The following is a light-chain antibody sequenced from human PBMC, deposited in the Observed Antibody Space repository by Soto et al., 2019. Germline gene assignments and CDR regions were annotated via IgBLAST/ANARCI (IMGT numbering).Light chain of an antibody. CDR2: LNSDGSH. Sequence: HLVLTQSPSASASLGASVKLTCNLSSGQSSFAIAWHQQQPEKGPRYLMKLNSDGSHSKGDGIPDRFSGSSSGAERYLTISSLQSEAEADYYCQTWGTGIWVFGGGTKLTVL. CDR1: SGQSSFA. V-gene: IGLV4-69*01. CDR3: QTWGTGIWV. J-gene: IGLJ3*02.